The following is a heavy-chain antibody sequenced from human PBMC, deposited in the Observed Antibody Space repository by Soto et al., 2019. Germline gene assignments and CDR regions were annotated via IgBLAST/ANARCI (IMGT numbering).Heavy chain of an antibody. CDR2: IYYSGST. Sequence: SETLSLTCTVSGGPISSYYWSWIRQPPGKGLEWIGYIYYSGSTNYNPSLKSRVTISVDTSKNQFSLKLSSVTAADTAVYYCARSTPSIESGYYRSPGEFDYWGQGTLVTVSS. CDR3: ARSTPSIESGYYRSPGEFDY. J-gene: IGHJ4*02. V-gene: IGHV4-59*08. D-gene: IGHD3-3*01. CDR1: GGPISSYY.